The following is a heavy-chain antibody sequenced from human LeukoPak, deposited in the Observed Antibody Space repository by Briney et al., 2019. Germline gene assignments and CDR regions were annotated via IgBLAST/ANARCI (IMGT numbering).Heavy chain of an antibody. CDR3: ARVEGNIVTTTEGYFDY. Sequence: GGSLRLSCSASGFTFSRYGMNWVRQAPGKGLEWVSSISTSSSYIYYADSMKGRFTISRDNAKNSLYLQMNSLRAEDTDVYYCARVEGNIVTTTEGYFDYWGQGTLVTVSS. CDR2: ISTSSSYI. CDR1: GFTFSRYG. D-gene: IGHD5-12*01. V-gene: IGHV3-21*01. J-gene: IGHJ4*02.